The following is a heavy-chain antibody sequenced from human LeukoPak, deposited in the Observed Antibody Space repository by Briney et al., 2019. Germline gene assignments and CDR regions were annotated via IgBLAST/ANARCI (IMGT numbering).Heavy chain of an antibody. CDR2: IYPGDSDT. Sequence: GESLKISCKGFGYSFASYWIGWVRQMPGKGLEWMGIIYPGDSDTRYSPSFQGQVTISADKSISTAYLQWSSLRASDTAMYYCARRGEAEYLQHWGQGTLVTVSS. J-gene: IGHJ1*01. V-gene: IGHV5-51*01. CDR3: ARRGEAEYLQH. CDR1: GYSFASYW. D-gene: IGHD4-17*01.